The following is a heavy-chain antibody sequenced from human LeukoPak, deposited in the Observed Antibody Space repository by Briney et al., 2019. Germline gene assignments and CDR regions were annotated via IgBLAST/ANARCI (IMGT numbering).Heavy chain of an antibody. D-gene: IGHD6-13*01. Sequence: SVKVSCKASGGTFSSYAISWVRQAPGQGLEWMGGIIPIFGTANYAQKFQGRVTITADKSTSTAYMELSSPRSEDTAVYYCARVEYSSSWYVGYYFDYWGQGTLVTVSS. CDR3: ARVEYSSSWYVGYYFDY. V-gene: IGHV1-69*06. J-gene: IGHJ4*02. CDR2: IIPIFGTA. CDR1: GGTFSSYA.